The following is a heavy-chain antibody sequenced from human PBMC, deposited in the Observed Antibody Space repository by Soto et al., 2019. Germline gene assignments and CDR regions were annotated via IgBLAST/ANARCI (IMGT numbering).Heavy chain of an antibody. CDR2: IIPILGSP. CDR3: ARQVQMLGAYCDY. CDR1: GGPFRSFA. J-gene: IGHJ4*02. Sequence: QVQLVQSGAEVQKPGSSVKVSCKASGGPFRSFALNWVRQAPGQGLEWMGGIIPILGSPNYPQTFQGRVTIPADESTSTVYLDLSSLKSEDTAVYYCARQVQMLGAYCDYWGQGTLVSVSS. D-gene: IGHD3-16*01. V-gene: IGHV1-69*01.